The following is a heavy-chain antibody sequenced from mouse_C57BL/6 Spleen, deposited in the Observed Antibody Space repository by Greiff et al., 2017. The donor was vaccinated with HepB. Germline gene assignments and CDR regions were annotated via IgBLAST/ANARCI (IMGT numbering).Heavy chain of an antibody. D-gene: IGHD2-1*01. Sequence: VQLQQSGAELVRPGASVTLSCKASGYTFTDYEMHWVKQTPVHGLEWIGAIDPETGGTAYNQKFKGKAILTADKSSSTAYMELRSLTSEDSAVYYCTRPLYGNYAWFAYWGQGTLVTVSA. V-gene: IGHV1-15*01. CDR1: GYTFTDYE. CDR3: TRPLYGNYAWFAY. J-gene: IGHJ3*01. CDR2: IDPETGGT.